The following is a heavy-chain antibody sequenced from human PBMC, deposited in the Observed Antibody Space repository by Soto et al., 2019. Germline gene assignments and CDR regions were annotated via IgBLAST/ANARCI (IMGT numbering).Heavy chain of an antibody. CDR2: IYYSGNT. Sequence: SETLSLTCTVSGGSLGSSSYYWGWIRQSPGKGLEWIGNIYYSGNTFYNPSLKSRVTISVDTSKNRFYLHLSSVTAADTAIFYCASIAAPGTTHFDFWGQGTLVTVSS. D-gene: IGHD6-13*01. CDR1: GGSLGSSSYY. V-gene: IGHV4-39*01. J-gene: IGHJ4*02. CDR3: ASIAAPGTTHFDF.